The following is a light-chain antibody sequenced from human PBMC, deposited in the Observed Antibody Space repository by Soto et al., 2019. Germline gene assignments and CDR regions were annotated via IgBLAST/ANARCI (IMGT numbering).Light chain of an antibody. V-gene: IGKV3-20*01. CDR1: QTVSNNY. CDR3: QQYGGSPLYS. Sequence: EIVFTQSPGTLSLSPGERAMLSCRASQTVSNNYLAWYQQRPGQAPRLLISDVSTRATGIPDRFSGSGSGTDFTLTISRLEPEDSAVYYCQQYGGSPLYSFGQGTKLEIK. CDR2: DVS. J-gene: IGKJ2*03.